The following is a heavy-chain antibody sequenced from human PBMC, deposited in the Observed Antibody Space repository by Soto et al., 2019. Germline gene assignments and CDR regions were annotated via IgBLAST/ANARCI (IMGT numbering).Heavy chain of an antibody. CDR1: GFTFSSYA. J-gene: IGHJ6*02. CDR2: ISGSGGST. Sequence: GGSLSLSCAASGFTFSSYAMSWVRQAPGKGLEWVSAISGSGGSTYYADSVKGRFTISRDNSKNTLYLQMNSLRAEDTAVYYCAKDQGSGLLWFGELLKNGMDVWGQGTTVTV. CDR3: AKDQGSGLLWFGELLKNGMDV. D-gene: IGHD3-10*01. V-gene: IGHV3-23*01.